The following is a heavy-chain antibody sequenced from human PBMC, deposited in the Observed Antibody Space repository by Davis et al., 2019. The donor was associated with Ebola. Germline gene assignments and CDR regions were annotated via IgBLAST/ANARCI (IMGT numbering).Heavy chain of an antibody. CDR3: ARVRRNYGDYLNDAFDI. D-gene: IGHD4-17*01. CDR1: GGSISSHY. Sequence: PSETLSLTCTASGGSISSHYWSWIRQPPGKGLEYIGYIYYSGNTNYNPSLKSRVTISVDTSKKQFSLKLSSVTAADTAVYYCARVRRNYGDYLNDAFDIWGQGTMVTVSS. CDR2: IYYSGNT. V-gene: IGHV4-59*11. J-gene: IGHJ3*02.